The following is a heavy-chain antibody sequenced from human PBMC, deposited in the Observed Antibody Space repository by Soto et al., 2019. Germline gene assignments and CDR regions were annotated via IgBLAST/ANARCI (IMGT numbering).Heavy chain of an antibody. D-gene: IGHD5-12*01. J-gene: IGHJ4*02. Sequence: SVKVSCKASGGTFSSYAICWVRQAPGQGLELRGGIIPIFGAANYAQKFQGRVTTTADDSTSTAYMELSSLRSEDTAVYYCARDSVDGYNYVGSEDWGQGTLVAVSS. CDR1: GGTFSSYA. V-gene: IGHV1-69*13. CDR2: IIPIFGAA. CDR3: ARDSVDGYNYVGSED.